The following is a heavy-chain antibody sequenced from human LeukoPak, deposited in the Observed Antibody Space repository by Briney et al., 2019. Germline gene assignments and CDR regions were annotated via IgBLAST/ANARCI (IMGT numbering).Heavy chain of an antibody. Sequence: GRSLRLSCAASGFTFSSYAMHWVRQAPGKGLEWVAVISYDGSNKYYADSVKGRFTISRDNSKNTLYLQMNSLRAEDTAVYYCAKEKGVLESLFDPWGQGTLVTVSS. CDR1: GFTFSSYA. CDR2: ISYDGSNK. V-gene: IGHV3-30-3*01. J-gene: IGHJ5*02. CDR3: AKEKGVLESLFDP. D-gene: IGHD3-10*01.